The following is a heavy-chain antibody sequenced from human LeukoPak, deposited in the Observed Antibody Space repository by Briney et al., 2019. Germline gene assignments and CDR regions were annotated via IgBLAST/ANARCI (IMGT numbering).Heavy chain of an antibody. V-gene: IGHV1-18*01. CDR3: ARYVSGWYYYYYGMDV. CDR1: GGTFSSYA. CDR2: ISAYNGNT. Sequence: ASVKVSCKAPGGTFSSYAISWVRQAPGQGLEWMGWISAYNGNTNYAQKLQGRVTMTTDTSTSTAYMELRSLRSDDTAVYYCARYVSGWYYYYYGMDVWGQGTTVTVSS. D-gene: IGHD6-19*01. J-gene: IGHJ6*02.